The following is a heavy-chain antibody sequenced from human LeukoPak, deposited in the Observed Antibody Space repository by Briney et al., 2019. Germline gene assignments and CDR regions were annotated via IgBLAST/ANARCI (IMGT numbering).Heavy chain of an antibody. CDR1: GGSIGSSSYY. CDR2: IYYSGST. D-gene: IGHD3-3*01. Sequence: KASETLSLTCTVSGGSIGSSSYYWGWIRQPPGKGLEWIGSIYYSGSTYHNPSLKSRVSISVDTSKNQFSLKLNSVTAADTALYYCARQVIWSAYPYYYMDVWGKGTTVTVSS. CDR3: ARQVIWSAYPYYYMDV. J-gene: IGHJ6*03. V-gene: IGHV4-39*01.